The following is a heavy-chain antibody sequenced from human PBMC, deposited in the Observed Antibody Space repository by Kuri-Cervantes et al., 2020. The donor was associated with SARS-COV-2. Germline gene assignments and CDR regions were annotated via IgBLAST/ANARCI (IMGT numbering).Heavy chain of an antibody. J-gene: IGHJ5*02. D-gene: IGHD3-16*01. Sequence: SVKVSCKASGNAFSSFAINWVRQAPGQGLEWMGGTIPIFGSPIYAQKFQGRLSITADESTSSVHMELSSLSSQDTAIYYCASRMGDLTSYTWYKWFDPWGQGTLVTISS. CDR1: GNAFSSFA. V-gene: IGHV1-69*13. CDR3: ASRMGDLTSYTWYKWFDP. CDR2: TIPIFGSP.